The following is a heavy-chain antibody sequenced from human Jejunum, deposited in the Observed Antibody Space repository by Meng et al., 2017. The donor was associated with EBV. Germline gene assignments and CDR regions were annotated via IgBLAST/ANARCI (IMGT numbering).Heavy chain of an antibody. V-gene: IGHV1-69*01. D-gene: IGHD6-6*01. Sequence: QVQLLQSGAEVKKPGSSVKLSCKASAGSFNYYAISWVRQAPGQGLEWMGGIIPIFITTNYAPRFQGRVTISADESTRTAYMEIRGLTSEDTAVYYCARGRDIGGRTGFHWFDPWGQGTLVTVSS. CDR1: AGSFNYYA. J-gene: IGHJ5*02. CDR3: ARGRDIGGRTGFHWFDP. CDR2: IIPIFITT.